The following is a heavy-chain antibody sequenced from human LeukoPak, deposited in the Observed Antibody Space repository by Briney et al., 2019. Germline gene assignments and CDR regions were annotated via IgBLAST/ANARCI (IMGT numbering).Heavy chain of an antibody. Sequence: PSETLSLTCTVSGGSISSYYWSWIRQPPGKGLEWIGYIYYSGSTNYNPSLKSRVTISVDPSKNQFSLKLSSVTAADTAVYYCARVYAPYSSNHFDYWGQGTLVTVSS. CDR2: IYYSGST. CDR3: ARVYAPYSSNHFDY. D-gene: IGHD6-13*01. CDR1: GGSISSYY. V-gene: IGHV4-59*01. J-gene: IGHJ4*02.